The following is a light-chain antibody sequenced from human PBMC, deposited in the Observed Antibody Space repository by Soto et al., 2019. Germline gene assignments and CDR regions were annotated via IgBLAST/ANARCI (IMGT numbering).Light chain of an antibody. V-gene: IGKV3-15*01. J-gene: IGKJ4*01. CDR1: QSVNSY. CDR3: QQYNQWPLT. Sequence: ETVMTQSPATLSASPGERATLSCRAGQSVNSYLAWYQQKPGQAPRLLIRGASGRATGIPARFSGSGSGTEFTLTISSLQSEDFAVYYCQQYNQWPLTFGGGTKVEI. CDR2: GAS.